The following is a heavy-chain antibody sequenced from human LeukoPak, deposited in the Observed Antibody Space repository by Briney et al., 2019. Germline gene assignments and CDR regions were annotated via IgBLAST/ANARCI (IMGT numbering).Heavy chain of an antibody. CDR3: ANSWGQWLVLGAFDL. CDR1: GFTFSNYP. J-gene: IGHJ3*01. D-gene: IGHD6-19*01. Sequence: GGSLRLSCAASGFTFSNYPMSWVRQAPGKGLEWVSTISDSGGTAYYAASVKGRLTISRDNSKNTLHLQMSSLRVEDTAVYYCANSWGQWLVLGAFDLWGQGTMVTVSS. CDR2: ISDSGGTA. V-gene: IGHV3-23*01.